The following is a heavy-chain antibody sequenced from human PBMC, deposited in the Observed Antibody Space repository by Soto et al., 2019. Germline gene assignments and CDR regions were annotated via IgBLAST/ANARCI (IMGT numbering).Heavy chain of an antibody. CDR2: ISYSGST. CDR3: ASSYCGGDCYAEYFQH. J-gene: IGHJ1*01. CDR1: GGSFSSISNHY. V-gene: IGHV4-61*01. D-gene: IGHD2-21*02. Sequence: SETLSLTCTFSGGSFSSISNHYCSWIRQPPGKGLEWIGYISYSGSTSYNPSLKSRLIISVDTSQNQFSLKLNSVTAADTAVYYCASSYCGGDCYAEYFQHWGQGTLVTVSS.